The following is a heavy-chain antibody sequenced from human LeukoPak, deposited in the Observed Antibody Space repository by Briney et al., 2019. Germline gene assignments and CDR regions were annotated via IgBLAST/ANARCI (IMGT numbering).Heavy chain of an antibody. V-gene: IGHV4-39*01. CDR3: ASRVSNYYGSGSYKH. CDR2: IYYSGST. J-gene: IGHJ4*02. D-gene: IGHD3-10*01. CDR1: GGSISSSSYY. Sequence: SETLSLTCTVSGGSISSSSYYWGWIRQPPGKGLEWIGSIYYSGSTYYNPSLKSRVTISVDTSKNQFSLKLSSVTAADTAVYYCASRVSNYYGSGSYKHWGQGTLVTVSS.